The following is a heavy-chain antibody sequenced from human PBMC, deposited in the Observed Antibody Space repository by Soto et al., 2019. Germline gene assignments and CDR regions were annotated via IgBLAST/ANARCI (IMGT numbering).Heavy chain of an antibody. CDR3: ARVVTLVKSFHYWYFDL. D-gene: IGHD2-15*01. CDR2: IIPIFGTT. J-gene: IGHJ2*01. CDR1: GGTFSSYA. V-gene: IGHV1-69*12. Sequence: QVQLVQSGAEVKKPGSSVKVSCKASGGTFSSYAISWVRQAPGQGLEWMGGIIPIFGTTNYAQKFQGRVTSTADESTSTAYMELSSLRSEDTAVYYCARVVTLVKSFHYWYFDLWGRGTLVTVSS.